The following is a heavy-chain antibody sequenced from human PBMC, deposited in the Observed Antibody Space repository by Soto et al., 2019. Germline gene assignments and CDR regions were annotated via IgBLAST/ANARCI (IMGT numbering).Heavy chain of an antibody. CDR3: ARGVGATHFDY. J-gene: IGHJ4*02. D-gene: IGHD1-26*01. CDR2: IYHSGST. V-gene: IGHV4-61*01. CDR1: GGSVSSGSSY. Sequence: SETLSLTCTVSGGSVSSGSSYWSWTRQSPGKGLEWIGYIYHSGSTTYNPSLKSRVTISVDTSKNQFSLKLSSVTAADTAVYYCARGVGATHFDYWGQGTLVTVSS.